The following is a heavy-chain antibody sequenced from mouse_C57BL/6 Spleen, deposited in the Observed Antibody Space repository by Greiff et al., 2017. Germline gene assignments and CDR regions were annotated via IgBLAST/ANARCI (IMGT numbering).Heavy chain of an antibody. V-gene: IGHV1-39*01. Sequence: VQLQQSGPELVKPGASVKISCKASGYSFTDYNMNWVKQSTGKSLEWIGVINPNYGTTSYNQKFKGKATLTVDQSSSTAYMQLNSLTSEDSAVYYCARSYYYGSSYYWYFDVWGTGTTVTVSS. CDR2: INPNYGTT. J-gene: IGHJ1*03. D-gene: IGHD1-1*01. CDR1: GYSFTDYN. CDR3: ARSYYYGSSYYWYFDV.